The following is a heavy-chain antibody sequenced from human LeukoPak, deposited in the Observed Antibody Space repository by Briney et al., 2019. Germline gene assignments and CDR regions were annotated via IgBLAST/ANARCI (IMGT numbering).Heavy chain of an antibody. CDR2: IYYSGST. CDR1: GGSISSGGYY. D-gene: IGHD4-17*01. J-gene: IGHJ3*02. CDR3: ARDLGYGDLLEAFDI. Sequence: SETLSLTCTVSGGSISSGGYYWSWIRQHPGKGLEWIGYIYYSGSTYYNPSLKSRVTISVDTSKNQFSLKLSSVTAADTAVYYCARDLGYGDLLEAFDIWGQGTMVTVSS. V-gene: IGHV4-31*03.